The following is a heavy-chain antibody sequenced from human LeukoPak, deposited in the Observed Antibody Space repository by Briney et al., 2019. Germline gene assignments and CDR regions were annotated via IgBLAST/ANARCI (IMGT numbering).Heavy chain of an antibody. CDR3: ARDALAGGDWSNMGDY. CDR2: ISSRGGTI. V-gene: IGHV3-48*03. D-gene: IGHD3-16*01. J-gene: IGHJ4*02. Sequence: PGGSLRLSCAASGFTFSTYGMNWVRQAPGKGLEWLSYISSRGGTIYYADSVKGRFTISRDNAKNSLYLQMNSLRAEDTAVYYCARDALAGGDWSNMGDYWGQGTLVTVSS. CDR1: GFTFSTYG.